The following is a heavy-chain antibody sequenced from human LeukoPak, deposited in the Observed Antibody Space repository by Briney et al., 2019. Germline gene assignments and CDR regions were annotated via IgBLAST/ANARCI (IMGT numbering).Heavy chain of an antibody. CDR1: GFTFSSYS. CDR2: ISSSSSYI. D-gene: IGHD6-19*01. J-gene: IGHJ4*02. V-gene: IGHV3-21*01. Sequence: GGSLRLSRAASGFTFSSYSMNWVRQAPGKGLEWVSSISSSSSYIYYADSVKGRFTISRDNAKNSLYLQMNSLRAEDTAVYYCARDQVADRFDYWGQGTLVTASS. CDR3: ARDQVADRFDY.